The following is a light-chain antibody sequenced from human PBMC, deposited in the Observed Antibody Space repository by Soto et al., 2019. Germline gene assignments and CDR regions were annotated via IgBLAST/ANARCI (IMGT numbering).Light chain of an antibody. J-gene: IGKJ3*01. Sequence: EIVLTQSPGTLSLSPGERATLSCRASQSVSSSYLAWYQQKPGQAPRLLIYGGSSGATGIPDRFSGSGSGTDFTLTISRLEPEDFAVYYCQQYGSSLFTFGPGTKVDIK. V-gene: IGKV3-20*01. CDR1: QSVSSSY. CDR2: GGS. CDR3: QQYGSSLFT.